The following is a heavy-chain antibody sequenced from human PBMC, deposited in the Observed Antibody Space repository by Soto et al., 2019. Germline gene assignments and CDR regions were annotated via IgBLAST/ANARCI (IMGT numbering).Heavy chain of an antibody. D-gene: IGHD2-15*01. Sequence: GSLRLSCAASGFTFSNAWMSWVRQAPGKGLEWVGRIKSKTDGGTTDYAAPVKGRFTISRDDSKNTLYLQMNSLKTEDTAVYYCTTQYCSGGSCYEGGYYFDYWGQGTLVTVSS. V-gene: IGHV3-15*01. CDR1: GFTFSNAW. CDR2: IKSKTDGGTT. J-gene: IGHJ4*02. CDR3: TTQYCSGGSCYEGGYYFDY.